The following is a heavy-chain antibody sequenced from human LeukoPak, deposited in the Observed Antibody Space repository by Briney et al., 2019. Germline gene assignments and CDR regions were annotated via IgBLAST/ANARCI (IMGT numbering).Heavy chain of an antibody. V-gene: IGHV3-21*01. CDR2: SSSSSSYI. Sequence: GGSLRLSCAASGFTLSSYSMNWVRQAPGKGLGWVSSSSSSSSYIYYADSVKGRSTISRDNAKNSLYLQMNSLRAEDTAVYYCASGAVARGRLYSNYFAYWGQGTLVTVSS. CDR1: GFTLSSYS. CDR3: ASGAVARGRLYSNYFAY. J-gene: IGHJ4*02. D-gene: IGHD4-11*01.